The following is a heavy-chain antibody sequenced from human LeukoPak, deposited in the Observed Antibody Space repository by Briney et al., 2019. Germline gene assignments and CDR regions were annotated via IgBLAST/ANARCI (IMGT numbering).Heavy chain of an antibody. CDR3: AKDRGYYYDSSGYYVDY. CDR2: ISSSSSYI. V-gene: IGHV3-21*01. J-gene: IGHJ4*02. D-gene: IGHD3-22*01. CDR1: GFTFSSYS. Sequence: GGSLRLSCAASGFTFSSYSMNWVRQAPGKGLEWASSISSSSSYIYYADSVKGRFTISRDNSKNTLYLQMNSLRAEDTAVYYCAKDRGYYYDSSGYYVDYWGQGTLVTVSS.